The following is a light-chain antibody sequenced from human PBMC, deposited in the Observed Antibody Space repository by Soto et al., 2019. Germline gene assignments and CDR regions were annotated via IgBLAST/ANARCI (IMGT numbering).Light chain of an antibody. CDR2: GAS. J-gene: IGKJ1*01. Sequence: EIVLTQSPGTLSLSPGERATLSCRASQSVSSSSLAWYQQKPGQAPRLLIYGASSRATGIPDRFSGSRSGTDFSLTISRLEREDLAVYSCQQYASSPSFGQGTKVEIK. CDR3: QQYASSPS. CDR1: QSVSSSS. V-gene: IGKV3-20*01.